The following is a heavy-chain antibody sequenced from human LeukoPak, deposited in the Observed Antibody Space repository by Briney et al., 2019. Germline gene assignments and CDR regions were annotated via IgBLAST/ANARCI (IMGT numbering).Heavy chain of an antibody. V-gene: IGHV3-66*01. J-gene: IGHJ4*02. CDR1: GFTVSSNY. Sequence: GGSLRLSCAASGFTVSSNYMSWVRQAPGKGLEWVSVIYSGGSTYYADSVKGRFTISRDNSKNTLYLQMNSLRAEDTAVYYCAKTSGDSEEDFDYWGQGTLVTVSS. CDR3: AKTSGDSEEDFDY. CDR2: IYSGGST. D-gene: IGHD3-10*01.